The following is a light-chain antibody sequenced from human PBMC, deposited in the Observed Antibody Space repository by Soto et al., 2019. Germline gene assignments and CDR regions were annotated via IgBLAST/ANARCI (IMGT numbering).Light chain of an antibody. CDR2: DAS. CDR3: QQSSNWPPYT. J-gene: IGKJ2*01. CDR1: QSVSSY. V-gene: IGKV3-11*01. Sequence: EIVLTQSPATLSLSPGERATLSCRASQSVSSYLACYQQKPGQAPRLLIYDASNRATGIPARFSGSGSGTDFPLTISSLGPEEFAVYYCQQSSNWPPYTFGQGTKLAIK.